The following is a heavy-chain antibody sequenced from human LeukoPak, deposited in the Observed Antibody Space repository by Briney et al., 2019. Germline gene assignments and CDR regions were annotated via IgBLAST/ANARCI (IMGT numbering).Heavy chain of an antibody. J-gene: IGHJ6*03. D-gene: IGHD6-13*01. CDR1: GYTFTSYG. Sequence: ASVKVSCKASGYTFTSYGISWVRQAPGQGLEWMGWISAYNGNTNYAQKLQGRVTMTTDTSTSTAYMELRSLRSDDTAVYYCARVVAAAGIYYYYYMDVWGKGTTVTVSS. CDR2: ISAYNGNT. V-gene: IGHV1-18*01. CDR3: ARVVAAAGIYYYYYMDV.